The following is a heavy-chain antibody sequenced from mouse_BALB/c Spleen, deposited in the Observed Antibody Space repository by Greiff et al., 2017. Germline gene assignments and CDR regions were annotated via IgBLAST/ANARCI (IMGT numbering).Heavy chain of an antibody. V-gene: IGHV3-6*02. J-gene: IGHJ2*01. CDR2: ISYDGSN. CDR3: ARGDGGKDY. CDR1: GYSITSGYY. D-gene: IGHD1-1*02. Sequence: EVKLQESGPGLVKPSQSLSLTCSVTGYSITSGYYWNWIRQFPGNKLEWMGYISYDGSNNYNPSLKNRISITRDTSKNQFFLKLNSVTTEDTATYYCARGDGGKDYWGQGTTLTVSS.